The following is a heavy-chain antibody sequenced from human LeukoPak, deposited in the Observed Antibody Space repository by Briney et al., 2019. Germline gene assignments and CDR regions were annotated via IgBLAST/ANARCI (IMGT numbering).Heavy chain of an antibody. J-gene: IGHJ4*02. CDR2: INPNSGGT. CDR3: ARAKSAPLIAAAGTIDY. V-gene: IGHV1-2*02. CDR1: GYTFTGYY. D-gene: IGHD6-13*01. Sequence: ASVKVSCKTSGYTFTGYYMHWVRQAPGQGLEWMGWINPNSGGTNYAQKFQGRVTMTRDTSISTAYMELSRLRSDDTAVYYCARAKSAPLIAAAGTIDYWGQGTLVTVSS.